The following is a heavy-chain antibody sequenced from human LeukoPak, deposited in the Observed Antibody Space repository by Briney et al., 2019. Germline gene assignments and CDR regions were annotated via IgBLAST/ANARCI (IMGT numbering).Heavy chain of an antibody. J-gene: IGHJ4*02. V-gene: IGHV3-11*01. CDR1: GFTFSDYY. Sequence: GGSLRLSCAASGFTFSDYYMGWIRQAPGTGLEWVSSISRGGNSVYYADSVKGRFTISRDNSKSTLYLQMNSLRPEDTAVYYCAKAKEITMVRGVLDYWGQGTLVTVSS. CDR2: ISRGGNSV. CDR3: AKAKEITMVRGVLDY. D-gene: IGHD3-10*01.